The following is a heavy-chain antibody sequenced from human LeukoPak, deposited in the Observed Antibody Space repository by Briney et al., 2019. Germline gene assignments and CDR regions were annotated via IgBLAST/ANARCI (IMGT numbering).Heavy chain of an antibody. Sequence: PGGSLRLSCAASGFTFSNYAMLWVRQAPGKGLQYVSAISPYGSSTYYADSVKGRFTISRDNFKNTLYLQMGSQRVEDMAVYYCARALDFWSQGNSYYMDVWGKGTTVTVSS. D-gene: IGHD3-3*01. V-gene: IGHV3-64*02. CDR2: ISPYGSST. CDR3: ARALDFWSQGNSYYMDV. J-gene: IGHJ6*03. CDR1: GFTFSNYA.